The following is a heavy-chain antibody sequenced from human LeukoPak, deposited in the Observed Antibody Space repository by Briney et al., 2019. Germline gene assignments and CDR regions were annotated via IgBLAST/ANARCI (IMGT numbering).Heavy chain of an antibody. V-gene: IGHV3-30*02. J-gene: IGHJ4*02. CDR3: AAGDSFDY. CDR1: GFTFSSYG. CDR2: IRYDGSNK. Sequence: PGGSLRLSCAASGFTFSSYGMHWVRQAPGKGLEWVAFIRYDGSNKYYADSVKGRYTISRDNAKNSLYLQVNSLRAEDTAVYYCAAGDSFDYWGQGALVTVSS.